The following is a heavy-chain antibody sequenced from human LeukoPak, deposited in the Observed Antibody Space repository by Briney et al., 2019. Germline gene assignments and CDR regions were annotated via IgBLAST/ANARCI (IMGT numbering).Heavy chain of an antibody. V-gene: IGHV4-34*01. D-gene: IGHD3-3*01. Sequence: SETLSLTCGVCSGSFSDYYWNWIRQPPGKGLEWIGEINHSGSTNYNPSLKSRVTISVDTSKNQFSLKLTSVTAADTAVYYCVTRSGYSLDFWGLGNLVTVSS. CDR2: INHSGST. CDR3: VTRSGYSLDF. CDR1: SGSFSDYY. J-gene: IGHJ4*02.